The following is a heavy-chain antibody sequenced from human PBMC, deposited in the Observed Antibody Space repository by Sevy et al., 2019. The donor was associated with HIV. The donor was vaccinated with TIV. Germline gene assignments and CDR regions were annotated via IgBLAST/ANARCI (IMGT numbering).Heavy chain of an antibody. J-gene: IGHJ3*02. D-gene: IGHD2-8*01. V-gene: IGHV4-59*08. Sequence: SETLSLTCTVSGGSINSDHWTWIRQPPGKGLEWIGYVYYNGGTNYNPSLKNRVTISVDRTKNQFSLKLTSVTAADTAVYYCARRNDFDIWGQGTMVTVSS. CDR2: VYYNGGT. CDR3: ARRNDFDI. CDR1: GGSINSDH.